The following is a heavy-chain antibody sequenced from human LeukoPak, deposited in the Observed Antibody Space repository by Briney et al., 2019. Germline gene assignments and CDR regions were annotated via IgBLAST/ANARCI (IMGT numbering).Heavy chain of an antibody. CDR2: IYHSEST. J-gene: IGHJ3*02. CDR1: GGSISSGNW. V-gene: IGHV4-4*02. CDR3: ARRLGAFDI. Sequence: SETLSLTCAVSGGSISSGNWWSWVRQPPGQGLEWIGEIYHSESTNYNPSLKSRVTISVDTSKNQFSLKLSSVTAADTAVYYCARRLGAFDIWGQGTMVTVSS.